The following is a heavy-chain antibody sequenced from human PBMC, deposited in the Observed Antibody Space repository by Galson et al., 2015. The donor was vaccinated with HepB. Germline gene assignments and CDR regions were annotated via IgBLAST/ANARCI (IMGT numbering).Heavy chain of an antibody. V-gene: IGHV3-21*05. CDR1: GFTFSNYG. Sequence: SLRLSCAASGFTFSNYGMTWARQAPGKGLEWLSYISSGSSDINYADSVKGRFTISRDNAKNSLYLQMNSLRAEDTAVYYCATMGGSSWTYDYWGQGTLVTVSS. J-gene: IGHJ4*02. CDR2: ISSGSSDI. D-gene: IGHD6-13*01. CDR3: ATMGGSSWTYDY.